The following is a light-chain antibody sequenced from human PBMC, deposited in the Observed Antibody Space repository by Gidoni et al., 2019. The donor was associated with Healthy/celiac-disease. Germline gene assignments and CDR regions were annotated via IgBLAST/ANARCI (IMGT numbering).Light chain of an antibody. CDR2: WAS. Sequence: DIVITQSPASLALSLGERANINCKSSQSVLYSSNNKNYLAWYQQKPGQPPKLLIYWASTRESGVPDRFSGSGSGTDFTLTISSLQAEDVAVYYCQQYYSTPWTFGQGTKVEIK. CDR3: QQYYSTPWT. CDR1: QSVLYSSNNKNY. V-gene: IGKV4-1*01. J-gene: IGKJ1*01.